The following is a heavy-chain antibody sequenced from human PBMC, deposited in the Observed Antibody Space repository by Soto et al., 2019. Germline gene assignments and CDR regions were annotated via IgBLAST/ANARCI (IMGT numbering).Heavy chain of an antibody. CDR2: ISYDGSNK. CDR1: GFTFSRYS. CDR3: AKVPEHEEPYYYYGMDV. Sequence: GGSLRLSCAASGFTFSRYSMNWVRQAPGKGLEWVAVISYDGSNKYYADSVKGRFTISRDNSKNTLYLQMNSLRAEDTAVYYCAKVPEHEEPYYYYGMDVWGQGTTVTVSS. D-gene: IGHD1-26*01. J-gene: IGHJ6*02. V-gene: IGHV3-30*18.